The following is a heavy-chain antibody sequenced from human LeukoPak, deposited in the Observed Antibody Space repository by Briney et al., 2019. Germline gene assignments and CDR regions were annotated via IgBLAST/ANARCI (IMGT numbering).Heavy chain of an antibody. Sequence: PGRSLRLSCAASGFTFTSYAMHWVRQAPGKGLEWVALISYDGSNKYYADSVKGRFTISRDNSKSTLYLQMNSLRTEDTAVYYCARDPTKRWLQNYFDYWGQGTLVTVSS. CDR3: ARDPTKRWLQNYFDY. J-gene: IGHJ4*02. CDR2: ISYDGSNK. CDR1: GFTFTSYA. V-gene: IGHV3-30*04. D-gene: IGHD5-24*01.